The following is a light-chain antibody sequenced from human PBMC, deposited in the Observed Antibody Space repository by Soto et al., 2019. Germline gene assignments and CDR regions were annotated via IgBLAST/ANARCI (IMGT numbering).Light chain of an antibody. CDR1: SSNIGSYT. CDR3: AAWDDSLNGVV. Sequence: QSLLTQPPSASGTPGQRVTISCSGSSSNIGSYTVNWYQQLPGTAPKLLIYSNNQRPSGVPDRFSGSKSGTSASLAISGLQSEDEADYYCAAWDDSLNGVVFGGGTKLTVL. J-gene: IGLJ2*01. V-gene: IGLV1-44*01. CDR2: SNN.